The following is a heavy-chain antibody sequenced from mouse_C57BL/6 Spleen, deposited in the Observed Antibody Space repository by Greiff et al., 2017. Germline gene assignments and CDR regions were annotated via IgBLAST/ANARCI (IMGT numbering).Heavy chain of an antibody. Sequence: QVQLQQSGPGLVQPSQSLSITCTVSGFSLTSYGVHWVRQSPGKGLEWLGVIWSGGSTDYNAAFISRLSISKDNSKSQVFFKMNSLQADDTAIYYCARNDPPSDYYGSSHFDYWGQGTTLTVSS. V-gene: IGHV2-2*01. CDR2: IWSGGST. D-gene: IGHD1-1*01. CDR3: ARNDPPSDYYGSSHFDY. J-gene: IGHJ2*01. CDR1: GFSLTSYG.